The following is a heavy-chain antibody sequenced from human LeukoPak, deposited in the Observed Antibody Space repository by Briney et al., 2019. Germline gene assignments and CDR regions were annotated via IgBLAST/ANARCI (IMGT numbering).Heavy chain of an antibody. J-gene: IGHJ6*02. CDR3: ARVTLSSGCLSN. V-gene: IGHV3-74*01. CDR1: GFTFSNYW. Sequence: GGSLRLSCAASGFTFSNYWMHWVRQAPGKGLVWVSRISSDESITSYADSVKGRFTISRDNAKNTLFLLMNGLRAEDTAVYYCARVTLSSGCLSNWGQGTTVTVSS. D-gene: IGHD6-19*01. CDR2: ISSDESIT.